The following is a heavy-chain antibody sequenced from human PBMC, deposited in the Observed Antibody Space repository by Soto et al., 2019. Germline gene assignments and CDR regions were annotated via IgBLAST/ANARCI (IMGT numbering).Heavy chain of an antibody. V-gene: IGHV3-23*01. J-gene: IGHJ4*02. D-gene: IGHD1-26*01. Sequence: EVQLLESGGSLVQPGGSLRLSCAASGFTFSSYAMSWVRQAPGKGLEWVSIISGSGDSTYYADSVKGRFTISRDNSKNTLYLPMNSLRAEDTAIYYCAKRGSGSQFDYWGQGTLVTVSS. CDR3: AKRGSGSQFDY. CDR2: ISGSGDST. CDR1: GFTFSSYA.